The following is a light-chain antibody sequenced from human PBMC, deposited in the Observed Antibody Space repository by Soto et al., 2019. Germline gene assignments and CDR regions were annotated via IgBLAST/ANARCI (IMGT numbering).Light chain of an antibody. V-gene: IGKV3-11*01. CDR2: GAS. Sequence: EIALTQSPGTLSLSPGERATLSCRTSQSVSSYLAWYQQKPGQAPRLLIYGASNRATGIPTRFSGSGSETDFTLTISSLEPEDFAVYYCQQRSATLTFGQGTKVDIK. CDR3: QQRSATLT. CDR1: QSVSSY. J-gene: IGKJ1*01.